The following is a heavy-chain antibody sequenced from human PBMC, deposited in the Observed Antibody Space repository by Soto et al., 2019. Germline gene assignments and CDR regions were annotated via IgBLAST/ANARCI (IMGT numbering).Heavy chain of an antibody. CDR1: GFTFSSYG. V-gene: IGHV3-30*03. J-gene: IGHJ6*02. Sequence: PGGSLRLSCAASGFTFSSYGMHWVRQAPGKGLEWVAVISYDGSNKYYADSVKGRFTISRDNSKNTLYLQMNSLRAEDTAVYYCARDGPFSYSGSYDLDYYYGMDVWGQGTTVTVSS. CDR2: ISYDGSNK. D-gene: IGHD1-26*01. CDR3: ARDGPFSYSGSYDLDYYYGMDV.